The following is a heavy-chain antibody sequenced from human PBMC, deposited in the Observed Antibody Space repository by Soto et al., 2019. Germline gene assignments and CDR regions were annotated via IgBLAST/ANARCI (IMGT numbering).Heavy chain of an antibody. D-gene: IGHD4-17*01. V-gene: IGHV1-8*01. CDR3: AVYGGNRYWYFDL. CDR2: MNPNSGNT. Sequence: QVQLVQSGAEVKKPGASVKVSCKASGYTFTSYDINWVRQATGQGLEWMGWMNPNSGNTGYAEKFQGRVTMTRNTSISTAYMGMSRLRSEDTAVYYCAVYGGNRYWYFDLWGRGTLVTVSS. J-gene: IGHJ2*01. CDR1: GYTFTSYD.